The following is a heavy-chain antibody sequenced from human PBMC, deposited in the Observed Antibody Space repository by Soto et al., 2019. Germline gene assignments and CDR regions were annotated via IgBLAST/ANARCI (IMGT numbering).Heavy chain of an antibody. Sequence: QMQRVQSGHEVKKPGTSVKVSCKASGFTFTSSAVQWVRQARGQRLEWIGWIVVGSGNTNYAQKFQEGVSITRDMSRSSAYVELSSLWSEDTAVYYCAGEHTSMVPYFLEYWGQGSMVTVSS. CDR1: GFTFTSSA. CDR3: AGEHTSMVPYFLEY. V-gene: IGHV1-58*01. D-gene: IGHD5-18*01. J-gene: IGHJ4*02. CDR2: IVVGSGNT.